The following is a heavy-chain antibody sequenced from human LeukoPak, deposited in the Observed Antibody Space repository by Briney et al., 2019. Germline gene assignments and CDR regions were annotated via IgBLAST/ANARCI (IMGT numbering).Heavy chain of an antibody. V-gene: IGHV3-7*01. Sequence: GGSLRLSCAASGFTFSSYWMSWVRQAPGKGLEWVANIKQDGSEKYYVDSVKGRFTISRDNAKNSLYLQMNNLRAEDTAVCYCARYTHTYYDFWSGPGYWGQGTLVTVSS. CDR3: ARYTHTYYDFWSGPGY. J-gene: IGHJ4*02. CDR2: IKQDGSEK. CDR1: GFTFSSYW. D-gene: IGHD3-3*01.